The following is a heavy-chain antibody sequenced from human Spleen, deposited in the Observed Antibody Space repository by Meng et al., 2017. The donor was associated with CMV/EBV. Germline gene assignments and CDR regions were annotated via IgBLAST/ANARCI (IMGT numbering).Heavy chain of an antibody. Sequence: GSPFTASSMHWVRPAPGQGLEWMGWINPNSGGTNFAQNFQGRVTMTRDKSISTAYMELSRLRYDDTAVYYCARDQGYSAYDLSPIDYWGQGTLVTVSS. V-gene: IGHV1-2*02. J-gene: IGHJ4*02. CDR1: GSPFTASS. D-gene: IGHD5-12*01. CDR3: ARDQGYSAYDLSPIDY. CDR2: INPNSGGT.